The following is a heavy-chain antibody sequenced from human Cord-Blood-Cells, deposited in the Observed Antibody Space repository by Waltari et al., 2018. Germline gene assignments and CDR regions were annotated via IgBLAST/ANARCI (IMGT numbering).Heavy chain of an antibody. V-gene: IGHV3-7*01. D-gene: IGHD6-6*01. J-gene: IGHJ3*02. CDR2: KKQEGSEK. CDR1: GFTFSSYW. CDR3: ARIRIVRAFDI. Sequence: EVQLVESGGGLVQPGGSLRLSCAASGFTFSSYWMSWVRQAPGKGLGGVAKKKQEGSEKYYVDSVKGRFTISRDNAKNSLYLQMNSLRAEDTAVYYCARIRIVRAFDIWGQGTMVTVSS.